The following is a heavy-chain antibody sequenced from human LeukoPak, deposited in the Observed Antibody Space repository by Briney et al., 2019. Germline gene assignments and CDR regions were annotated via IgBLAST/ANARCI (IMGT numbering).Heavy chain of an antibody. CDR1: GYSISSGYY. Sequence: NSSETLSLTCTVSGYSISSGYYWGWIRQPPGKGLEWIGSIYHSGSTYYNPSLKSRVTISVDTSKNQFSLKLSSVTAADTAVYYCVRVSAATYFDYWGQGTLVTVSS. D-gene: IGHD2-15*01. V-gene: IGHV4-38-2*02. CDR3: VRVSAATYFDY. CDR2: IYHSGST. J-gene: IGHJ4*02.